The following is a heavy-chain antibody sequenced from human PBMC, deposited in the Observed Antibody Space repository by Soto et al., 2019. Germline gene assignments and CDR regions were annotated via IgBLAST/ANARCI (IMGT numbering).Heavy chain of an antibody. V-gene: IGHV3-23*01. CDR1: GFMFSGYA. J-gene: IGHJ5*02. CDR2: GSNSGTSP. Sequence: EVQLLESGGGLAQPGESLTLACAASGFMFSGYAMSWVRQAPGKGLEWVSAGSNSGTSPSYPDSVKGRFTISRDNSKNTPYLQMSSLRAEDTALYYCVKDLAASGWFDPWGQGTLVIVSS. D-gene: IGHD2-15*01. CDR3: VKDLAASGWFDP.